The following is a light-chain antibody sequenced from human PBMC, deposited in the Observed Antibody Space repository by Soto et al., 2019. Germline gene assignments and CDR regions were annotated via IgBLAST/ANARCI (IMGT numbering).Light chain of an antibody. J-gene: IGLJ1*01. CDR1: SSDVGGYNY. V-gene: IGLV2-8*01. Sequence: QSVLTQPPSASGSPGQSVTISCTGTSSDVGGYNYVSWYQQHPGKAPKLMIYEVSKRPSGVPDRFSGSKSGNTDSLTVSGLQAEDEADYYCSSYAGSNNFEVFGTGTKLTVL. CDR2: EVS. CDR3: SSYAGSNNFEV.